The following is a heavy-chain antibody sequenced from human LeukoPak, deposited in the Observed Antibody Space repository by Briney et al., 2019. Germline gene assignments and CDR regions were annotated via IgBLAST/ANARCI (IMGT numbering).Heavy chain of an antibody. D-gene: IGHD4-17*01. CDR1: GGSISSANYY. Sequence: SETLSLTCTVSGGSISSANYYWSWIRQPAGKGLEWIGRIYTSGSTNYNPSLKSRVTISVDTSKNQFSLKLSSVTAADTAVYYCARVVTTSIRVDYWGQGTLVTVSS. V-gene: IGHV4-61*02. CDR3: ARVVTTSIRVDY. CDR2: IYTSGST. J-gene: IGHJ4*02.